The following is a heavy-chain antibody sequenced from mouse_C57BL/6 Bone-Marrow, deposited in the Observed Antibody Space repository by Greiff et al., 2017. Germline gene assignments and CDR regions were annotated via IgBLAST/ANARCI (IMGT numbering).Heavy chain of an antibody. Sequence: EVNVVESGAELVRPGASVKLSCTASGFNIKDDYMHWVKQRPEQGLEWIGWIDPENGDTEYASKFQGKATITADTSSNTAYLQLSSLTSEDTAVYYCTTSGSGYWGQGTTLTVSS. V-gene: IGHV14-4*01. CDR3: TTSGSGY. CDR2: IDPENGDT. CDR1: GFNIKDDY. D-gene: IGHD1-1*01. J-gene: IGHJ2*01.